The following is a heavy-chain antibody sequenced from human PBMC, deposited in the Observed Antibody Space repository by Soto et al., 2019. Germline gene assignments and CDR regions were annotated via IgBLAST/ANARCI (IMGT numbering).Heavy chain of an antibody. CDR1: GGSISSSNW. CDR2: IYHSGST. Sequence: SETLSLTCAVSGGSISSSNWWSWVRQPPGKGLEWIGEIYHSGSTNYNPSLKSRVTISVDKSKNQFSLKLSSVTAADTAVSYCASRAGYNIPFYYYYGMDVWGQGTTVTVSS. J-gene: IGHJ6*02. CDR3: ASRAGYNIPFYYYYGMDV. D-gene: IGHD5-12*01. V-gene: IGHV4-4*02.